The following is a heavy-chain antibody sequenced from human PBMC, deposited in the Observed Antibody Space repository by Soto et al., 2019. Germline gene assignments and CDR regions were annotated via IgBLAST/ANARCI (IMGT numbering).Heavy chain of an antibody. J-gene: IGHJ2*01. V-gene: IGHV1-24*01. CDR2: FDPEDGET. CDR1: GYTLTELS. CDR3: ATRGNSGCSINWYFDL. D-gene: IGHD6-19*01. Sequence: ASVKVSCKVSGYTLTELSMHWVRQAPGKGLEWMGGFDPEDGETIYAQKFQGRVTMTEDTSTDTAYMELSSLRSEDTAVYYCATRGNSGCSINWYFDLWGRGTLVTGSA.